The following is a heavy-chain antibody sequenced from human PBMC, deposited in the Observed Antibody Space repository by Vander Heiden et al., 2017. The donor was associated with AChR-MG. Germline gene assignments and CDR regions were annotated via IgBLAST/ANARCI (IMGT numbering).Heavy chain of an antibody. V-gene: IGHV3-30-3*01. J-gene: IGHJ6*02. CDR2: ISYDGSNK. CDR3: ARAKEMGATSYYYGMDV. CDR1: GFTLSSYA. Sequence: QVQLVESGGGVVQPGRSLRLPCAASGFTLSSYAMNWVRQAPGKGLEWVAVISYDGSNKYDADSVKGRFTISRDNSKNTLYLQMNSLRAEDTAVYYCARAKEMGATSYYYGMDVWGQGTTVTVSS. D-gene: IGHD1-26*01.